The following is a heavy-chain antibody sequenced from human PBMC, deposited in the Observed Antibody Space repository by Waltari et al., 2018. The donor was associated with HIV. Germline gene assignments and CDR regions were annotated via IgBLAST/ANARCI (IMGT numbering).Heavy chain of an antibody. Sequence: QVQLVESGGGVVQPGRSLRLSCAASGFTFSSYGMHWVRQAPGKGLEWVAVISYDGSNKYYADSVKGRFTISRDNSKNTLYLQMNSLRAEDTAVYYCAKSPPYVSSGYWGQGTLVTVSS. CDR1: GFTFSSYG. V-gene: IGHV3-30*18. CDR2: ISYDGSNK. CDR3: AKSPPYVSSGY. J-gene: IGHJ4*02. D-gene: IGHD2-21*01.